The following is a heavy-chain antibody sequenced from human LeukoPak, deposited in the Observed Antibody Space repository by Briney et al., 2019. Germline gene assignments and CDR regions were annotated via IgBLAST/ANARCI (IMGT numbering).Heavy chain of an antibody. J-gene: IGHJ4*02. D-gene: IGHD6-19*01. CDR1: GFTFSSYG. CDR3: AKESPIAVAAH. Sequence: PGRSLRLSCAASGFTFSSYGMHWVRQAPGKGLEWVAVISYDGSNKYYADSVKGRFTISRDNSKNTLYLQMNSLRAVDTAVYYCAKESPIAVAAHWGQGTLVTVSS. V-gene: IGHV3-30*18. CDR2: ISYDGSNK.